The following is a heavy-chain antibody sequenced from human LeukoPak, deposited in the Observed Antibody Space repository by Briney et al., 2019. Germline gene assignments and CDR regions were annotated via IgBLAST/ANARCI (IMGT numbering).Heavy chain of an antibody. CDR3: ARSPHFDP. CDR1: GFTVSSNY. CDR2: IYSGGST. Sequence: GGSLRLSCAASGFTVSSNYMSWVRQAPGKGLEWVSIIYSGGSTYYPDSVKGRFTISRDNSKNTLYLQMNSLRAEDTAVYYCARSPHFDPWGQGTLVTVSS. J-gene: IGHJ5*02. V-gene: IGHV3-66*01.